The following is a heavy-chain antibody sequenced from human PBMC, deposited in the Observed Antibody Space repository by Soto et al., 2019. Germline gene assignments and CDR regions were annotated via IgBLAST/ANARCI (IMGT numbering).Heavy chain of an antibody. D-gene: IGHD3-22*01. CDR2: IGTAGDT. CDR1: GFTFSNYD. J-gene: IGHJ4*02. CDR3: ARGTYYYDSSGSEKPFDY. V-gene: IGHV3-13*01. Sequence: GGSLILSCAASGFTFSNYDMHWVRQATGKGLEWVSAIGTAGDTYYPGSVKGRFTISRENARNSLFLQMNSLRAEDTAVYYCARGTYYYDSSGSEKPFDYWGQGTLVTVSS.